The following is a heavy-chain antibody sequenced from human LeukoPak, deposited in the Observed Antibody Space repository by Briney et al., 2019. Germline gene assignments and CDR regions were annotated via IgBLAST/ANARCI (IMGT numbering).Heavy chain of an antibody. CDR3: ARHPITRYYDSSGYSAAGPDY. CDR2: INPGGSDT. D-gene: IGHD3-22*01. CDR1: GYSFTSYW. V-gene: IGHV5-51*01. J-gene: IGHJ4*02. Sequence: GESLKISCKGSGYSFTSYWIGWVRQMPGKGLEWMGIINPGGSDTRYSPSFQGQVTISADKSISTAYLLWSSLKASDTAMYYCARHPITRYYDSSGYSAAGPDYWGQGTLVTVSS.